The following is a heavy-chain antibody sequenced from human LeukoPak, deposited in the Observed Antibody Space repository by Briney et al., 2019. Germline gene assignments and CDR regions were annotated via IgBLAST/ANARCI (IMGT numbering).Heavy chain of an antibody. V-gene: IGHV1-46*01. J-gene: IGHJ4*02. D-gene: IGHD6-6*01. CDR1: GYTFTSYY. CDR2: INPSGGST. CDR3: ARGRSIAARSHPHDY. Sequence: ASVKVSCKASGYTFTSYYMHWVRQAPGQGLERMGIINPSGGSTSYAQKFQGRVTMTRDTSTSTVYMELSSLRSEDTAVYYCARGRSIAARSHPHDYWGQGTLVTVSS.